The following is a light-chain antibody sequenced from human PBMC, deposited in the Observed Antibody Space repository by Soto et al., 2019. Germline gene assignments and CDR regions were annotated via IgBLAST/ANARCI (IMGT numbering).Light chain of an antibody. V-gene: IGKV1-39*01. J-gene: IGKJ2*02. CDR2: AAS. Sequence: DIQMTQSPSSLSASVGDRVTITCRASQSISSYLNWYQQKPGKAPKLLIYAASSLQSGVPSRFSGSGSGTDFTLTISSRQPEDFATYYCQQSYSTPPCTFGQGTKLESK. CDR3: QQSYSTPPCT. CDR1: QSISSY.